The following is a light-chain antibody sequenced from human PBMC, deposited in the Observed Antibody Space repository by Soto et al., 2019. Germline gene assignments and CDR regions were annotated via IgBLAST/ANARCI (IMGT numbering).Light chain of an antibody. Sequence: QSALTQPASVSGSPGQSITISCTGTSSDVGGYNYVSWYQQHPGTAPKLMIYDVSNRPSGVSNRFSGSKSGHTASLTISGLQAEDEADYYCSSYTSSSTNVVFGGGTKLTVL. CDR3: SSYTSSSTNVV. CDR2: DVS. J-gene: IGLJ2*01. V-gene: IGLV2-14*01. CDR1: SSDVGGYNY.